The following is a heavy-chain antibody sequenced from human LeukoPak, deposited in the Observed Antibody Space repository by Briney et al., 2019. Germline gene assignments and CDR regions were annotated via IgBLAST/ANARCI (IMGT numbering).Heavy chain of an antibody. J-gene: IGHJ4*02. CDR2: ISGGGDIT. CDR1: GFNFANHA. D-gene: IGHD7-27*01. V-gene: IGHV3-23*01. Sequence: PGGSLRLSCAASGFNFANHAMSWVRQTAGKGLEWVSAISGGGDITYYADSVKGRFTISRDNSKDTLFLQMHSLKTEDTAVYYCTRDRGSSTLGDYWGQGTLVTVSS. CDR3: TRDRGSSTLGDY.